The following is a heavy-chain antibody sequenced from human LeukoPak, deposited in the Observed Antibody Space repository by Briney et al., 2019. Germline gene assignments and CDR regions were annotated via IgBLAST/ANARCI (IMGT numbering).Heavy chain of an antibody. CDR3: ARDLQRRPRNPRGVDDAFDI. CDR2: INHSGST. J-gene: IGHJ3*02. Sequence: SETLPLTCAVYGGSFSGYYWSWIRQPPGKGLEWIGEINHSGSTYYNPSLKRRVTISVDTSKNQFSLKLSSVTAADTAVYYCARDLQRRPRNPRGVDDAFDIWGQGTMVTVSS. CDR1: GGSFSGYY. D-gene: IGHD1-1*01. V-gene: IGHV4-34*01.